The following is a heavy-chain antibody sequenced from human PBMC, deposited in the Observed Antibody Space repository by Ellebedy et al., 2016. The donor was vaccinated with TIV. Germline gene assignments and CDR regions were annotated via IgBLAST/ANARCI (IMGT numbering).Heavy chain of an antibody. D-gene: IGHD3-10*01. CDR3: AKDKQPNYYGSGSYYNRLDY. CDR2: ISGSGGST. Sequence: LSLTCAASGFTFSSYAMSWVHQAPGKGLEWVSAISGSGGSTYYADSVKGRFTISRDNSKNTLYLQMNSLRAEDTAVYYCAKDKQPNYYGSGSYYNRLDYWGQGTLVTVSS. CDR1: GFTFSSYA. J-gene: IGHJ4*02. V-gene: IGHV3-23*01.